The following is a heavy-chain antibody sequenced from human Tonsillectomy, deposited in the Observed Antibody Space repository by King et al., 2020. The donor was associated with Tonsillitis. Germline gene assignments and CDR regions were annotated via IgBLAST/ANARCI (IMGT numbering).Heavy chain of an antibody. CDR2: IYYSGNT. Sequence: QLQESGPGLVKPSQTLSLTCTVSGGSISGGAYYWSWIRQHPGKGLEWIGYIYYSGNTYYNPSLKSRLTISVDTSKNQFSLRLNSVTAADTAMYSCATYEGGVFGPWGQGTLVTVSS. J-gene: IGHJ5*02. CDR1: GGSISGGAYY. D-gene: IGHD2-15*01. V-gene: IGHV4-31*03. CDR3: ATYEGGVFGP.